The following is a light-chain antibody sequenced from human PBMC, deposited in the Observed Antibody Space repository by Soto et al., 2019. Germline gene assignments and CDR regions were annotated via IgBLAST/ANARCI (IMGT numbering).Light chain of an antibody. J-gene: IGLJ1*01. Sequence: LTQPASVSGPPGQSITISCTGTSGDVGLYDYVSWYQHHPGKAPQLMIYAVSNRPSGVSNRFSASKSGNTASLFISGLQAEDEADYYCSSYTSDSSYVFGSGTKVTVL. CDR1: SGDVGLYDY. V-gene: IGLV2-14*01. CDR3: SSYTSDSSYV. CDR2: AVS.